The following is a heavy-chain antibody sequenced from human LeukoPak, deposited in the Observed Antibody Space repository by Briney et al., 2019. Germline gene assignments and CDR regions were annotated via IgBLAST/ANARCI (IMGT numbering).Heavy chain of an antibody. Sequence: GGSLRLSCAASGFTLSTYAMSWVRQAPGKGLEWVANIKQDGSEKYYVDSVKGRFTISRDNAKNSLYLQMNSLRAEDTAVYYCAKAALSIAALDYWGQGTLVTVSS. D-gene: IGHD6-6*01. CDR3: AKAALSIAALDY. CDR2: IKQDGSEK. J-gene: IGHJ4*02. V-gene: IGHV3-7*03. CDR1: GFTLSTYA.